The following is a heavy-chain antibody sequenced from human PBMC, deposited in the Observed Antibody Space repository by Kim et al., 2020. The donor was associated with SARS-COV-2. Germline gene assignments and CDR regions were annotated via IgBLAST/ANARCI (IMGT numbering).Heavy chain of an antibody. V-gene: IGHV4-61*03. Sequence: SETLSLTCTVSGGSVTSGTHYWTWIRQSPGKGLEWIGYIHYGGAFNYYPSLKSRVTMSVDTSQNHFSLNLTSVTPPDTADSLCAKLHQPLDYLGQGAPVT. D-gene: IGHD2-2*01. CDR1: GGSVTSGTHY. J-gene: IGHJ4*02. CDR3: AKLHQPLDY. CDR2: IHYGGAF.